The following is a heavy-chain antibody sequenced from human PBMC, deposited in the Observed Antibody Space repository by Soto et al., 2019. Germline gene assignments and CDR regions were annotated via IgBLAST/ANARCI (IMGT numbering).Heavy chain of an antibody. CDR3: ARNYDSSGYFYFDH. Sequence: GGSLRLSCTASGFTFSSYAMSWIRQAPGKGLEWLSYISSSGSSTNYADSVKGRFTISRDNAKNSLYLQMNSLRAEDTAMYYCARNYDSSGYFYFDHWGQGTLVTVSS. V-gene: IGHV3-11*03. CDR1: GFTFSSYA. J-gene: IGHJ4*02. D-gene: IGHD3-22*01. CDR2: ISSSGSST.